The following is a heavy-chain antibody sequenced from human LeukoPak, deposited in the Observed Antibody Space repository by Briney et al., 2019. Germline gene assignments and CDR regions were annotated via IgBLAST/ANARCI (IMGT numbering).Heavy chain of an antibody. D-gene: IGHD3-10*01. V-gene: IGHV4-34*01. Sequence: PSETLSLTCAVYGGSFSGYYWSWIRQPPGKGLECIGEINYSGNTNYNPSLKSRVTISVDTSKNQFSLKLSSVTAADTAVYYCARLPRRVPSSLDYYASGSPGRYYYYYYMDVWDKGTTVTVSS. J-gene: IGHJ6*03. CDR2: INYSGNT. CDR3: ARLPRRVPSSLDYYASGSPGRYYYYYYMDV. CDR1: GGSFSGYY.